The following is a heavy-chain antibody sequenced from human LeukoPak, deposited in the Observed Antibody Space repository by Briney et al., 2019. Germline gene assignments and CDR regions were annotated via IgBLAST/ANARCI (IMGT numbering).Heavy chain of an antibody. D-gene: IGHD4-17*01. V-gene: IGHV1-8*01. CDR2: MNPNSGNT. Sequence: ASVKVSCKASGYTFTSYDINWVRQATGQGLEWTGWMNPNSGNTGYAQKFQGRVTMTRNTSISTAYMELSSLRSEDTAVYYCARGLNGDYRSGVENWGQGTLVTVSS. CDR1: GYTFTSYD. J-gene: IGHJ4*02. CDR3: ARGLNGDYRSGVEN.